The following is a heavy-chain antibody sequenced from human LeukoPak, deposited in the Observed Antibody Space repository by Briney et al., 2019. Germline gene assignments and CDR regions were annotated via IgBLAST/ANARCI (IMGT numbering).Heavy chain of an antibody. CDR3: AGHQLEYSSSSIPFDY. CDR1: GGSISSYY. J-gene: IGHJ4*02. V-gene: IGHV4-59*08. CDR2: IYYSGST. D-gene: IGHD6-6*01. Sequence: SETLSLTCTVSGGSISSYYWSWIRRPPGKGLEWIGYIYYSGSTNYNPSLKSRVTISVDTSKNQFSLKLSSVTAADTAVYYCAGHQLEYSSSSIPFDYWGQGTLVTVSS.